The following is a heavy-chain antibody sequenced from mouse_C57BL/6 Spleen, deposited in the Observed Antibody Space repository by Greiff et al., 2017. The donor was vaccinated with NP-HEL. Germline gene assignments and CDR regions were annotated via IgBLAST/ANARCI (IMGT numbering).Heavy chain of an antibody. Sequence: VQLQESGAELVRPGASVTLSCKASGYTFTDYEMHWVKQTPVHGLEWIGAIDPETGGTAYNQKFKGKAILTADKSSSTAYMELRSLTSEDSAVYYCTRKYYGPAGAMDYWGQGTSVTVSS. D-gene: IGHD1-1*01. CDR2: IDPETGGT. V-gene: IGHV1-15*01. CDR3: TRKYYGPAGAMDY. CDR1: GYTFTDYE. J-gene: IGHJ4*01.